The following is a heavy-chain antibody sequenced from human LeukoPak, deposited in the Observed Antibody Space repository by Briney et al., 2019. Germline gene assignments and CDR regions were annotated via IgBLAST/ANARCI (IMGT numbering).Heavy chain of an antibody. CDR3: ATRDSSGYSPLDY. D-gene: IGHD3-22*01. Sequence: GGSLKLSCAASGFTFGNYAMNWVRQAPGKGLEWVAFIRYDGSDKYYADSVKGRFTISRDNSKNTLYLQMNSLRAEDTAVYYCATRDSSGYSPLDYWGQGTLVTVSS. V-gene: IGHV3-30*02. J-gene: IGHJ4*02. CDR2: IRYDGSDK. CDR1: GFTFGNYA.